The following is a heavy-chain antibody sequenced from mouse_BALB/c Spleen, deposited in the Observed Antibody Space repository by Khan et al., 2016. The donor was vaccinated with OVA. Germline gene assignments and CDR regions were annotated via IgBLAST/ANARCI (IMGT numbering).Heavy chain of an antibody. CDR2: IWGDGST. Sequence: VQLQESGPGLVAPSQSLSITCTVSGFSLTGYGVNWVRQPPGKGLEWLGMIWGDGSTDYNSALTSRLSISNDNSKSQVFLKMNSLQTDDTARYYCAREIYYDYAYYYAMDYWGQGTSVTVSS. D-gene: IGHD2-4*01. J-gene: IGHJ4*01. CDR1: GFSLTGYG. CDR3: AREIYYDYAYYYAMDY. V-gene: IGHV2-6-7*01.